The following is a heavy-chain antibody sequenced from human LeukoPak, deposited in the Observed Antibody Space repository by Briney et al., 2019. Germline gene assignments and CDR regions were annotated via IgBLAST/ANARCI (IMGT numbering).Heavy chain of an antibody. Sequence: SETLSLTCTVSGGSISGYYWSWIRQPPGKGLEWIGHIFYRGSTNYNPSLKSRVTISVDTSKNQFSLKLRSVTAADTALYYCARHRYSGYDSGDSNYYFDYWGQGTLVTVSP. CDR3: ARHRYSGYDSGDSNYYFDY. CDR1: GGSISGYY. J-gene: IGHJ4*02. D-gene: IGHD5-12*01. V-gene: IGHV4-59*08. CDR2: IFYRGST.